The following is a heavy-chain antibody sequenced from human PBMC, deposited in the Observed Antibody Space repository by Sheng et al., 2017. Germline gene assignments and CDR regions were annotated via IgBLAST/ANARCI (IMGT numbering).Heavy chain of an antibody. D-gene: IGHD4-17*01. CDR3: ASCCGVHDYLPYYYYYMDV. Sequence: QVQLVQSGAEVKKPGSSVKVSCKASGGTFSSYAISWVRQAPGQGLEWMGGIIPILGIANYAQKFQGRVTITADKSTSTAYMELSSLRSEDTAVYYCASCCGVHDYLPYYYYYMDVWGKGTTVTVSS. CDR2: IIPILGIA. CDR1: GGTFSSYA. J-gene: IGHJ6*03. V-gene: IGHV1-69*04.